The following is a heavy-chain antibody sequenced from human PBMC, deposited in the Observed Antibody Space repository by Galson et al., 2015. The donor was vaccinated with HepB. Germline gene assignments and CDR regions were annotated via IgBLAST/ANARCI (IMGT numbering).Heavy chain of an antibody. CDR1: GFTFSNAW. D-gene: IGHD2-21*02. CDR3: TGCGGDCYSDAFDI. CDR2: IKSKTDGGTT. V-gene: IGHV3-15*07. J-gene: IGHJ3*02. Sequence: SLRLSCAASGFTFSNAWMNWVRQAPGKGLEWVGRIKSKTDGGTTDYAAPVKGRFTISRDDSKNTLYLQMNSLKTEDTAVYYCTGCGGDCYSDAFDIWGQGTMVTVSP.